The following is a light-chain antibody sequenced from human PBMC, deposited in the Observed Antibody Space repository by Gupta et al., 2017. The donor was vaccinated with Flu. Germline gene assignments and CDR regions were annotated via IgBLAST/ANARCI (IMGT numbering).Light chain of an antibody. J-gene: IGKJ3*01. CDR3: QQRNNWPPIFT. V-gene: IGKV3-11*01. Sequence: EIELTQSPGTLSLSPGERATLSCRASQSVSSYLAWYQQKPGQAPRLLIYDVSKRATGIPVRFSGSGSGTDFTLTISSLEPEDFAVYYCQQRNNWPPIFTFGPGTKVDIK. CDR2: DVS. CDR1: QSVSSY.